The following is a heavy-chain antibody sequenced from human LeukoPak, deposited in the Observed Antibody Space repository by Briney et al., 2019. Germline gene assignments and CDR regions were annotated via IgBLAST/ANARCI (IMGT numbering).Heavy chain of an antibody. CDR2: INHSGST. CDR1: GGSFSGYY. V-gene: IGHV4-34*01. Sequence: SETLSLTCAVYGGSFSGYYWSWIRQPPGKGLEWIGEINHSGSTNYNPSLKSRVTISVDTSKNQFSLKLSSVTAADTAVYYCARKNVLRYFDWLLKAHWFDPWGQGTLVTVSS. CDR3: ARKNVLRYFDWLLKAHWFDP. J-gene: IGHJ5*02. D-gene: IGHD3-9*01.